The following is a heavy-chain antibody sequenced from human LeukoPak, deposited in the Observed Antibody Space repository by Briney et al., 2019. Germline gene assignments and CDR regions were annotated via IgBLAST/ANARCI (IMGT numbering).Heavy chain of an antibody. CDR2: INPNSGGT. V-gene: IGHV1-2*02. Sequence: APVKVSCKASGYIFTAYHMHWVRQAPGQGLEWMGWINPNSGGTNYAPKFQGRVTMTRDTSFTTAYMELTRPTSDDTAIYYCARQDRVSPTFPNNWFDPWGQGTLVTVSS. J-gene: IGHJ5*02. CDR1: GYIFTAYH. D-gene: IGHD2-8*01. CDR3: ARQDRVSPTFPNNWFDP.